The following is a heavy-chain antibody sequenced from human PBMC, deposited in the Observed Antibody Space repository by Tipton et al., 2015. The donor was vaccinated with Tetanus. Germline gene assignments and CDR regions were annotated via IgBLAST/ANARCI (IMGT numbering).Heavy chain of an antibody. D-gene: IGHD5-12*01. CDR1: GGSISSTPYY. V-gene: IGHV4-39*01. J-gene: IGHJ1*01. CDR2: IYYRGSP. CDR3: ARHLRRSGLEYFQP. Sequence: LRLSCNVSGGSISSTPYYWGWIRQPPGKRLEWIGSIYYRGSPYYNPSLKSRLAISVDMSNNQFSLKLNSVTAADTAVYFCARHLRRSGLEYFQPWGQGTLVTVSS.